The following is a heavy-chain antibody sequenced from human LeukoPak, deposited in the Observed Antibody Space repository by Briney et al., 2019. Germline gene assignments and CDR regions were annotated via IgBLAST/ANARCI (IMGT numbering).Heavy chain of an antibody. CDR2: ISGSGGST. Sequence: GVSLTLSCAASGFTFSIYAMSWVRQAPGKGLEWLSDISGSGGSTYSAESVKGRLTISRDNSQKTLYMQMNSLRAEDTAVYYCAKDQGSGSYYDYWGQGTLVTVSS. V-gene: IGHV3-23*01. J-gene: IGHJ4*02. CDR1: GFTFSIYA. CDR3: AKDQGSGSYYDY. D-gene: IGHD3-10*01.